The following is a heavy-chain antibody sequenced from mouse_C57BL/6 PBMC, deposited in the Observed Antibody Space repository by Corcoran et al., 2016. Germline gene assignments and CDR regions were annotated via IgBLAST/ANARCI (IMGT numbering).Heavy chain of an antibody. CDR3: ARDSNWYFDV. Sequence: QIQLVQSGPELKKPGETVKISCKASGYTFTTYGMSWMKQAPGKGLKWMGWMNIYSGVPTYADDFKGRFVLSLETSASTAYLEINNLKSEDTATYFCARDSNWYFDVWGIGTTVTVSS. CDR2: MNIYSGVP. D-gene: IGHD2-5*01. V-gene: IGHV9-3*01. CDR1: GYTFTTYG. J-gene: IGHJ1*03.